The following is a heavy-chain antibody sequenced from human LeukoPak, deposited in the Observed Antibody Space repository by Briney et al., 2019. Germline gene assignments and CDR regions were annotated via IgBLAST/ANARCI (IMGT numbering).Heavy chain of an antibody. CDR1: GYTFTGYY. V-gene: IGHV1-2*02. CDR2: INPNSGGT. J-gene: IGHJ5*02. Sequence: ASVKVSCKASGYTFTGYYMHWVRQAPGQGLEWMGWINPNSGGTNYAQKFQGRVTMTRDTSISTAYMELSRLRSDDTAVYYCARGNGYSSGWYNWFDLWGQGTLVTVSS. D-gene: IGHD6-19*01. CDR3: ARGNGYSSGWYNWFDL.